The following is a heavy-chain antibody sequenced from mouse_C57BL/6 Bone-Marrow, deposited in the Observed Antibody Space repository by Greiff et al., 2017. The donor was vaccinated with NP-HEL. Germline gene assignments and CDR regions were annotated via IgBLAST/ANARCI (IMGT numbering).Heavy chain of an antibody. CDR1: GYTFTSYG. CDR3: ARFWLLYFDY. D-gene: IGHD2-3*01. CDR2: IYPRSGNT. J-gene: IGHJ2*01. Sequence: QVQLKQSGAELARPGASVKLSCKASGYTFTSYGISWVKQRTGQGLEWIGEIYPRSGNTYYNEKFKGKATLTADKSSSTAYMELRSLTSEDSAVYFCARFWLLYFDYWGQGTTLTVSS. V-gene: IGHV1-81*01.